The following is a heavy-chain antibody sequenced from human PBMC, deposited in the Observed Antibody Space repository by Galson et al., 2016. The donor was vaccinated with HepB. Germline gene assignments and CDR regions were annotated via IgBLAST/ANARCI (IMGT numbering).Heavy chain of an antibody. CDR3: ARDPRKWQLGMGYGFDN. D-gene: IGHD2-15*01. Sequence: SLRLSCAASGFTFRSYGMHWVRQAPGKGLEWVAVISYEGSSKSSEDSVQVRFTFSRDNYKNTLYMQMNIQRVEDKAISFYARDPRKWQLGMGYGFDNWGQGTLVTVSS. V-gene: IGHV3-30*06. CDR2: ISYEGSSK. J-gene: IGHJ4*02. CDR1: GFTFRSYG.